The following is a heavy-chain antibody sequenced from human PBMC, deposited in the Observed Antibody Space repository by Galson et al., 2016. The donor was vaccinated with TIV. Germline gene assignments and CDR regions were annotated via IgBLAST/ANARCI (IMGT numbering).Heavy chain of an antibody. CDR1: GFTFSSFW. V-gene: IGHV3-7*01. J-gene: IGHJ4*02. D-gene: IGHD2-15*01. CDR3: AGVIYSPFDY. CDR2: IRHDGYEK. Sequence: SLRLSCAGFGFTFSSFWMSWVRQAPGKGLEWVANIRHDGYEKYFLESVKGRFTISRDNAKNSVYLQMNSLRPDDTAIYYCAGVIYSPFDYWGRGTLVTVSS.